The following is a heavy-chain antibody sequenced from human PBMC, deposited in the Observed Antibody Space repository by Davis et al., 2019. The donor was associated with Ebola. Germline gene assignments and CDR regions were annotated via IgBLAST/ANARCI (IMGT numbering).Heavy chain of an antibody. V-gene: IGHV4-30-4*01. J-gene: IGHJ6*02. CDR1: GGSISSGDYY. Sequence: LRLSCTVSGGSISSGDYYWSWIRQPPGKGLEWIGYIYYSGSTYYNPSLKSRVTISVNTSKNQFSLKLSSVTAADTAVYYCARGRRAYYYYYGMDVWGQGTTVTVSS. CDR3: ARGRRAYYYYYGMDV. CDR2: IYYSGST.